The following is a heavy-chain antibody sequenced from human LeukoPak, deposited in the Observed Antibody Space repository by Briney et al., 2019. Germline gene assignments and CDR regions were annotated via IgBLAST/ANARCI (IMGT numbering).Heavy chain of an antibody. Sequence: GGSLRLSCAASGFTFSGYWMSWVRQAPGKGLGWVASIKQDGSEKYYVDSVKGRFTISRDNAKNSLYLQMNSLRAEDTAVYYCARAGYSMFGFDYWGQGTLVTVSS. D-gene: IGHD6-13*01. CDR2: IKQDGSEK. CDR3: ARAGYSMFGFDY. V-gene: IGHV3-7*01. CDR1: GFTFSGYW. J-gene: IGHJ4*02.